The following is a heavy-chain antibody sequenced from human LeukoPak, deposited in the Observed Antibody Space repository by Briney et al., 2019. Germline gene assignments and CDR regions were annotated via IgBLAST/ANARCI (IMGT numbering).Heavy chain of an antibody. CDR1: GYTFTAYR. Sequence: VASVKVSCKASGYTFTAYRMHWVRQAPGQGLERMGRINPNSGGTNYAQKFQGRVTMTRDTSISTAYMELSRLTSDDTAAYYCATVTTGGAFDVWGQGTVVTVSS. V-gene: IGHV1-2*06. D-gene: IGHD4-17*01. J-gene: IGHJ3*01. CDR3: ATVTTGGAFDV. CDR2: INPNSGGT.